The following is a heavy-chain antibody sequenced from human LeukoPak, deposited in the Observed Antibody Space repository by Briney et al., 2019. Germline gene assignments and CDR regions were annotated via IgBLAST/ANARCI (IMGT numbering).Heavy chain of an antibody. CDR1: GFTFSSYA. D-gene: IGHD2-15*01. CDR3: LGYCSSGNCYSGGY. V-gene: IGHV3-23*01. Sequence: PGGSLRLSCAASGFTFSSYAMSWVRQAPGKGLEWVSAISGSGGSTYYADSVKGRFTISRDNSKNTQSLQMNSLRAEDTAVYYCLGYCSSGNCYSGGYWGQGTLVTVSS. CDR2: ISGSGGST. J-gene: IGHJ4*02.